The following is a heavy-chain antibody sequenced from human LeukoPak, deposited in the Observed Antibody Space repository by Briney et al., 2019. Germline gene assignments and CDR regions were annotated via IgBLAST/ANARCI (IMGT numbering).Heavy chain of an antibody. J-gene: IGHJ4*02. CDR1: GGTFSSYA. CDR3: ARDSALGYCSGGSCPLRGPDY. CDR2: IIPILGIA. Sequence: SVKVSCKASGGTFSSYAISWVRQAPGQGLEWTGRIIPILGIANYAQKFQGRVTITADKSTSTAYMELSSLRSEDTAVYYCARDSALGYCSGGSCPLRGPDYWGQGTLVTVSS. D-gene: IGHD2-15*01. V-gene: IGHV1-69*04.